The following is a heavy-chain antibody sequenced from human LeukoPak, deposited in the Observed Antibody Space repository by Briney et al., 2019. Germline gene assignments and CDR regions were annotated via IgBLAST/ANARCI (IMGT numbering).Heavy chain of an antibody. V-gene: IGHV1-69*05. D-gene: IGHD3-10*01. CDR1: GGTFSSYA. J-gene: IGHJ4*02. CDR2: LIPIFGTA. Sequence: ASVKVSCKASGGTFSSYAISWVRQAPGQGHEWMGGLIPIFGTANYAQKFRGRVTITTDESTSKAYMELSSLRSEDTAVYYCARDSSHYYGSGSYLPADYWGQGTLVTVSS. CDR3: ARDSSHYYGSGSYLPADY.